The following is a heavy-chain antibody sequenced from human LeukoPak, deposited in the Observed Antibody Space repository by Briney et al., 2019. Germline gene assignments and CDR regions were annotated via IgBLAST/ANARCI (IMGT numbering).Heavy chain of an antibody. J-gene: IGHJ4*02. Sequence: ASVRVSCKASGGTFISYAISWVRQAPGQGLEWMGRIIPIFGTTNYAQKFQGRVTITADESTSTAYMELSSLRSEDTAVYYCVREFEYSTSSGGFDYWGRGTLVTVSS. V-gene: IGHV1-69*13. CDR3: VREFEYSTSSGGFDY. CDR2: IIPIFGTT. D-gene: IGHD6-6*01. CDR1: GGTFISYA.